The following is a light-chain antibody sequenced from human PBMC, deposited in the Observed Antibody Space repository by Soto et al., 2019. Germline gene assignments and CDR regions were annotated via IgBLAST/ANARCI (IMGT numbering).Light chain of an antibody. CDR1: MRDVGAYNL. V-gene: IGLV2-14*01. Sequence: QSALTQPASVSGSAGQSITISCSGTMRDVGAYNLVSWYQQHPGIAPKLIIYEVRNRPSGISSRFSGSRSGNTASLTISGLQPEDEGDYCCSAYTARSTLVFGGGTKLTVL. CDR2: EVR. J-gene: IGLJ3*02. CDR3: SAYTARSTLV.